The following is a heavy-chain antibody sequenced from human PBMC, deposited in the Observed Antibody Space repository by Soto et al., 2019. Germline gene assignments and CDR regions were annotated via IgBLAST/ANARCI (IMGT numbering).Heavy chain of an antibody. CDR2: INPSGGST. V-gene: IGHV1-46*01. CDR1: GYSFTSYY. Sequence: XSVKVSCKASGYSFTSYYMHWVRQAPGQGLEWMGIINPSGGSTSYAQKFQGRVTMTRDTSTSTVYMELSSLRSEDTAVYYCARAGADIVVVVADTPGVANSNWFDPWGQGTLVTVSS. J-gene: IGHJ5*02. CDR3: ARAGADIVVVVADTPGVANSNWFDP. D-gene: IGHD2-15*01.